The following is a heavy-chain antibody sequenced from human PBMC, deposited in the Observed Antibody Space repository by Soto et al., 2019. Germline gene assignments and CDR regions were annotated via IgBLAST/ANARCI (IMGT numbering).Heavy chain of an antibody. Sequence: QLQLQESGPGLVKPSETLSLTCTVSGGSISSSSYYWGWIRQPPGKGLEWIGSIYYSGSTYYNPSLKSRVTLSVDTSKNQFSRKLSSVTAADTAVYYCARDSSSKETIYYYGMDVWGQGTTVTVSS. V-gene: IGHV4-39*01. CDR3: ARDSSSKETIYYYGMDV. D-gene: IGHD6-6*01. J-gene: IGHJ6*02. CDR1: GGSISSSSYY. CDR2: IYYSGST.